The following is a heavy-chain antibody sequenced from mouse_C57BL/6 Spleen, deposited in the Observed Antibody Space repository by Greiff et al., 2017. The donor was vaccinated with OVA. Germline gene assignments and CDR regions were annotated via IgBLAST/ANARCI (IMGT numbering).Heavy chain of an antibody. CDR2: ISSGGDYI. J-gene: IGHJ4*01. D-gene: IGHD1-1*01. Sequence: EVKLVESGEGLVKPGGSLKLSCAASGFTFSSYAMSWVRQTPEKRLEWVAYISSGGDYIYYADTVKGRFTISRDNARNTLYLQMSSLKSEDTAMYYCTRELLRSYAMDDWGQGTSVTVSS. V-gene: IGHV5-9-1*02. CDR1: GFTFSSYA. CDR3: TRELLRSYAMDD.